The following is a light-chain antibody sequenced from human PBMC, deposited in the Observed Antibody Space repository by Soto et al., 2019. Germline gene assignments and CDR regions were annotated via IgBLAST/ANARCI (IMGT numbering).Light chain of an antibody. CDR2: GAS. CDR3: QQYGNSPLT. CDR1: QTVSTNF. Sequence: EIVLTQSPGTLSLSPGVRATLSCRASQTVSTNFLAWYQQKPGQAPRLLIYGASSRATGTPDRFSGSGSGTDFTLTISRLEPEDFGVFFCQQYGNSPLTFGQGTKVEIK. J-gene: IGKJ1*01. V-gene: IGKV3-20*01.